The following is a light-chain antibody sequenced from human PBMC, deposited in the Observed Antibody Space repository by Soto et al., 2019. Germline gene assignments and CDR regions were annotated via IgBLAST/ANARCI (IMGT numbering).Light chain of an antibody. CDR3: QQYGSSPLIS. Sequence: VLTQSPGTLSLSPGESATLSGRASQTVSITYLTWYQQKPGQAPRLLIFGASKRATGIPDRFSGSGSGRDFTLTISGLEPEDFAVYYCQQYGSSPLISFGQGTRLEIK. V-gene: IGKV3-20*01. CDR2: GAS. CDR1: QTVSITY. J-gene: IGKJ5*01.